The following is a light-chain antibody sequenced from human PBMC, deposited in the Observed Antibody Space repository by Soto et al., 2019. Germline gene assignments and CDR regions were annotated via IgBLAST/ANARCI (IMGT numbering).Light chain of an antibody. CDR1: QRVSNNF. CDR2: DAT. V-gene: IGKV3D-20*01. CDR3: QQYGSTPST. Sequence: VVLTQFPGTLSLSPGETATLSCGASQRVSNNFLGWYQQKPGLPPRLLIYDATSRANGIPERFSGRGSGTHFTLTISRLEPEDFAVYYCQQYGSTPSTFGRGTKVEMK. J-gene: IGKJ1*01.